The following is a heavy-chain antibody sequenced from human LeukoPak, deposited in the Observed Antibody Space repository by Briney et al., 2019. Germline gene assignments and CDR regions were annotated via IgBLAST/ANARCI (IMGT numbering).Heavy chain of an antibody. V-gene: IGHV3-21*01. Sequence: GSLRLSCAASGFTFNTYSMNWVRQAPGKGLEWVSSISSRNNFIYYADSVKGRFTISRDNAKYSLFLQMDSLRADDTAVYYCARESFSYFDSWGQGTLVAVSA. CDR3: ARESFSYFDS. D-gene: IGHD3-3*02. CDR1: GFTFNTYS. CDR2: ISSRNNFI. J-gene: IGHJ4*02.